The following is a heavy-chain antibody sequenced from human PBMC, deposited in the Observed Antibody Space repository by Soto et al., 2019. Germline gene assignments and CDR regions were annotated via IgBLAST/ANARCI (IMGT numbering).Heavy chain of an antibody. J-gene: IGHJ5*02. CDR1: GGSFSGYY. CDR2: INHSGST. V-gene: IGHV4-34*01. Sequence: SETLSLTCAVYGGSFSGYYWSWIRQPPGKGLEWIGEINHSGSTNYNPSLKSRVTISVDTSKNQFSLKLSSVTAADMAVYYCARGWYSSGWYVVYWFDPWGQGTLVTVSS. CDR3: ARGWYSSGWYVVYWFDP. D-gene: IGHD6-19*01.